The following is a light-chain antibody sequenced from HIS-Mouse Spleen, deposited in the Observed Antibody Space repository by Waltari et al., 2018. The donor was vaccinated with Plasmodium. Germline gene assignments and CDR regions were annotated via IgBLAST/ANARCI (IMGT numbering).Light chain of an antibody. CDR1: QGIRND. Sequence: AIQMTQSPSSLSACVGDCVTTTCRASQGIRNDLGCYQQNPGKAPKLLISAASSLQSGVPSRFSGIGSGTDFTLTISSLQPEDFATYYCLQDYNYPYTFGQGTKLEIK. V-gene: IGKV1-6*01. CDR2: AAS. J-gene: IGKJ2*01. CDR3: LQDYNYPYT.